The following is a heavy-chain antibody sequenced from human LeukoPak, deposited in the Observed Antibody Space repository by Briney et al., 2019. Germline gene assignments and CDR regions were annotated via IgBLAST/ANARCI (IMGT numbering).Heavy chain of an antibody. CDR3: AKGGIGERGSTDA. J-gene: IGHJ5*02. Sequence: GGSLRLSCAASGFTFATNAIPWVGRPPGKGLEWVSSIGISGDTYYADSVRGRFTISRENSRNTLYLQMNSLRVEDTATYYCAKGGIGERGSTDAWGQGTLVTVSS. V-gene: IGHV3-23*01. CDR2: IGISGDT. CDR1: GFTFATNA. D-gene: IGHD3-3*01.